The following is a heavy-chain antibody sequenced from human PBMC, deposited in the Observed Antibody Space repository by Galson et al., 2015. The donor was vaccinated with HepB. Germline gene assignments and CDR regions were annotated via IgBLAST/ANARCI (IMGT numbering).Heavy chain of an antibody. D-gene: IGHD6-19*01. J-gene: IGHJ4*02. CDR1: GFTFSNYW. Sequence: SLRLSCADSGFTFSNYWMSWVRQAPGEGLEWVANINQDGSGKYYGDSAKGRFIISRDNAKNSLYLQMSSLRAEDTAVYYCARELSVAVLDSWGQGTLVTVSS. V-gene: IGHV3-7*05. CDR3: ARELSVAVLDS. CDR2: INQDGSGK.